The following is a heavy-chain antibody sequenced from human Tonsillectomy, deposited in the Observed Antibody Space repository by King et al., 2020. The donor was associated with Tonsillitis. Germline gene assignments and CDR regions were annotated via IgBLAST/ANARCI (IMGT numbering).Heavy chain of an antibody. V-gene: IGHV3-23*04. CDR3: AKARRWDYYCGMDV. Sequence: VQLVESGGGLVQPGGSLRLSCAASGFTFSTYAMSWVRQAPGKGLEWVSDISDSGGSTYYADSVKGRFTISRDNSKDTLYLQMNSLRAEDTAIYYCAKARRWDYYCGMDVWGQGTTVTVSS. J-gene: IGHJ6*02. D-gene: IGHD4-23*01. CDR1: GFTFSTYA. CDR2: ISDSGGST.